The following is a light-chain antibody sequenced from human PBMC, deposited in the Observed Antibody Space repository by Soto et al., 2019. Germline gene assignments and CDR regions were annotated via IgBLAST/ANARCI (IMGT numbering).Light chain of an antibody. CDR3: QQYNNWPLT. CDR1: QSIRNN. CDR2: GAS. V-gene: IGKV3-15*01. J-gene: IGKJ4*01. Sequence: EIGMAQSPGTLSVSPGERITLSCRATQSIRNNLAWYQQRPGQPPTLLIYGASTRATGIPARFSGSGSGTEFTLTISSLQSEDFAVYYCQQYNNWPLTFGGGTKVDIK.